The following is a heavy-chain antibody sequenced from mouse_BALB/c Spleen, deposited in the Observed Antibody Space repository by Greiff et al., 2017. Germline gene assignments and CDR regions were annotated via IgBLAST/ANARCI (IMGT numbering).Heavy chain of an antibody. J-gene: IGHJ4*01. CDR3: ARYRGTTVVDYYAMDY. CDR1: GFTFSSFG. V-gene: IGHV5-17*02. CDR2: ISSGSSTI. D-gene: IGHD1-1*01. Sequence: EVKVVESGGGLVQPGGSRKLSCAASGFTFSSFGMHWVRQAPEKGLEWVAYISSGSSTIYYADTVKGRFTISRDNPKNTLFLQMTSLRSEDTAMYYCARYRGTTVVDYYAMDYWGQGTSVTVSS.